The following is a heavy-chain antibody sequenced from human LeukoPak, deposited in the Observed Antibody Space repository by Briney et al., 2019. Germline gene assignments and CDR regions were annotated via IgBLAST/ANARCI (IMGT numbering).Heavy chain of an antibody. V-gene: IGHV3-7*05. CDR1: GFTFSSYW. J-gene: IGHJ5*02. D-gene: IGHD1-7*01. CDR3: ARAFRLNYFDP. Sequence: GGSLRLSCAASGFTFSSYWMSWVRQAPGKGLEWVANIKQDGSEKYYVDSVKGRFTISRDNAKKSLYLQMNSLRADDTAVYYCARAFRLNYFDPWGQGTLVTVSS. CDR2: IKQDGSEK.